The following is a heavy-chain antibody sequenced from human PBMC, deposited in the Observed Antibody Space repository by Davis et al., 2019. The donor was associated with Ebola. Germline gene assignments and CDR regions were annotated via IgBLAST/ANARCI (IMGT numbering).Heavy chain of an antibody. V-gene: IGHV6-1*01. Sequence: HSQTPSLTCAISGDSVSGNNGAWNWIRQSPSRGLEWLGRTYYYRSKWYIDYAESVRGRIIINPDTSKNQLSLQVNSVTPEDTAVYYCTRGWLRGWFDPWGQGTLVTVSS. CDR2: TYYYRSKWYI. CDR3: TRGWLRGWFDP. CDR1: GDSVSGNNGA. J-gene: IGHJ5*02. D-gene: IGHD3-22*01.